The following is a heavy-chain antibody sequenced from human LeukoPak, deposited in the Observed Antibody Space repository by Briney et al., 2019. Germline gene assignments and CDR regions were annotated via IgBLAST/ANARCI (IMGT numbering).Heavy chain of an antibody. CDR3: ARGGGGRYFDF. CDR1: GFTFSSYA. V-gene: IGHV3-23*01. Sequence: PGGSLRLSCAASGFTFSSYAMSWVRQAPGKGLEWVSTISNSGSSTYYADSEKGRFSISRDNSKNTLYLQMNSLRAEDTAIYYRARGGGGRYFDFWGQGTLVTVSS. CDR2: ISNSGSST. J-gene: IGHJ4*02. D-gene: IGHD3-10*01.